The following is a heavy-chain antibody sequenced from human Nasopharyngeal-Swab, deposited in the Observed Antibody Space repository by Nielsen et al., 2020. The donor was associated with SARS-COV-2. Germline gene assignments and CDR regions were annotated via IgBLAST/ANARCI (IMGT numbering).Heavy chain of an antibody. CDR3: AKDILERRGGAFDI. J-gene: IGHJ3*02. D-gene: IGHD1-1*01. V-gene: IGHV3-9*01. CDR1: GFTFDDYA. Sequence: SLKISCAASGFTFDDYAMHWVRQAPGKGLEWVSGISWNSGSIGYADSVKGRFTISRDNAKNSLYLQMNSLRAEDTALYYCAKDILERRGGAFDIWGQGTMVTVSS. CDR2: ISWNSGSI.